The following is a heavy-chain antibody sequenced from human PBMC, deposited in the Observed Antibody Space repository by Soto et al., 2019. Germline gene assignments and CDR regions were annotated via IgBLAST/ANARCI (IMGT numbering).Heavy chain of an antibody. D-gene: IGHD5-12*01. V-gene: IGHV1-8*01. CDR1: GYTFIRYD. J-gene: IGHJ4*02. CDR2: MNPNTGDT. Sequence: QVQLVQSGAEVKKPGASVKVSCKASGYTFIRYDINWVRQATGQGLEWKGWMNPNTGDTGYAQKFHGRVTMTRNTSIITAYLELSSLRADETAVYFCARGDGYIFDYWGEGTLVTVSS. CDR3: ARGDGYIFDY.